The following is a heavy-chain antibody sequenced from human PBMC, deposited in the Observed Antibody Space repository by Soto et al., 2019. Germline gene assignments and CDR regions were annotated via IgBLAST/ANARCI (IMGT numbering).Heavy chain of an antibody. J-gene: IGHJ6*02. V-gene: IGHV5-10-1*01. CDR3: ARPGSSSPYYYYGMDV. CDR1: GYSFTSYW. Sequence: GESLKISCKGSGYSFTSYWISWVRQMPGKGLECMGRIVPSDSYTNYSPSFQGHVTISADKSISTAYLQWSSLKASDTAMYYCARPGSSSPYYYYGMDVWGQGTTVTVSS. CDR2: IVPSDSYT. D-gene: IGHD6-6*01.